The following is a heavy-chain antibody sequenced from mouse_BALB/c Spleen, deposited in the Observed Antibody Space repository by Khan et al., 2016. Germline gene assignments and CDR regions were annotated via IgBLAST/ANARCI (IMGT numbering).Heavy chain of an antibody. CDR2: IDPANVNT. CDR1: GFNIKDTY. D-gene: IGHD2-3*01. CDR3: TREGYYPY. J-gene: IGHJ2*01. V-gene: IGHV14-3*02. Sequence: VQLQQSGAELVKPGASVKLSCTASGFNIKDTYMHWVKQRPEQGLEWIGRIDPANVNTKYDPKFQGKATITADTSSNTAYMQLSSLTSEDTAVYYCTREGYYPYWGQGTTLTVSS.